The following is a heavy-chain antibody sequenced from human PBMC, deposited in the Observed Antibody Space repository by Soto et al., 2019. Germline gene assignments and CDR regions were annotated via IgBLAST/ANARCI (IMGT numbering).Heavy chain of an antibody. Sequence: ASVKVSCKASGYTFTSYYMHWVRQAPGQGLEWMGIINPSGGSTSYAQKFQGRVTMTRDTSTSTVYMELSSLRSEDTAVYYCARGQQWLVQKGGYFDYWGQGTLVTVSS. J-gene: IGHJ4*02. CDR2: INPSGGST. D-gene: IGHD6-19*01. CDR3: ARGQQWLVQKGGYFDY. V-gene: IGHV1-46*01. CDR1: GYTFTSYY.